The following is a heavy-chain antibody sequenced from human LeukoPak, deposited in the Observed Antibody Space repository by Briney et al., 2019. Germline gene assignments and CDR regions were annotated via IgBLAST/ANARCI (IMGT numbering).Heavy chain of an antibody. D-gene: IGHD2-15*01. V-gene: IGHV4-4*07. J-gene: IGHJ4*02. CDR1: GGSISSYY. Sequence: SETLSLTCTVSGGSISSYYWTWIRQPAGKGLEWIGRIYASGSTNYNPSLKSRVTMSVDTSRNHFSLKLSSVTAADTAVYYCARDDRGFCSGGSCYVYWGQGTLVTVSS. CDR3: ARDDRGFCSGGSCYVY. CDR2: IYASGST.